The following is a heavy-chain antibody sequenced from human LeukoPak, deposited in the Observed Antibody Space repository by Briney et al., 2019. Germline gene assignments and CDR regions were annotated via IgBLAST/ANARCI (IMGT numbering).Heavy chain of an antibody. D-gene: IGHD3-3*01. CDR1: GASTSGYY. Sequence: SETLSLTCSVSGASTSGYYWSWIRQIPGKGLEWIGYVYYTGSTNYNPSLQSRVSITVDTSKNLFSLNLRSVTAADTAFYYCARYMRDSGTYDFDFWGQGTLVTVSS. CDR2: VYYTGST. CDR3: ARYMRDSGTYDFDF. J-gene: IGHJ4*02. V-gene: IGHV4-59*13.